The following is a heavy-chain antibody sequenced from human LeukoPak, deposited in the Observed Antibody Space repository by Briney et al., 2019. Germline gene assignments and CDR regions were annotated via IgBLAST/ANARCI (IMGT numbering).Heavy chain of an antibody. V-gene: IGHV4-34*01. CDR1: GGSFSGYY. CDR3: ARVMAVLRYGADY. CDR2: INHSGST. Sequence: SETLSLTCAVYGGSFSGYYWSWIRQSSGKGLEWIGEINHSGSTNYNPSLNSRVTMSSDTSSNQFSLRLSSVTDADTAMYYCARVMAVLRYGADYWGQGSLVTVSS. D-gene: IGHD3-9*01. J-gene: IGHJ4*02.